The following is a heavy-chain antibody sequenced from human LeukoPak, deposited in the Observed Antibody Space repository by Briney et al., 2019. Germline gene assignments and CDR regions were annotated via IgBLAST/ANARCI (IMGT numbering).Heavy chain of an antibody. D-gene: IGHD3-3*01. CDR2: INHSGST. Sequence: SETLSLTCAVSGGSLSGYYWTWIRQPPGKGLEWIGEINHSGSTNYNPSLKSRVTISVDTSRKQFFLRLSSVTAADTAVYYCARRPRGGWFDPWGQGTLVTVSS. CDR3: ARRPRGGWFDP. CDR1: GGSLSGYY. J-gene: IGHJ5*02. V-gene: IGHV4-34*01.